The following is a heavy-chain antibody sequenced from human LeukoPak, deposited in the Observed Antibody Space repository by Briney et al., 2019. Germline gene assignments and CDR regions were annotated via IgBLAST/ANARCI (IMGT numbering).Heavy chain of an antibody. Sequence: TGGSLRLSCAASGFTFSSYSMSWVRQAPGKGLEWVSALSGSGSTTYYADSVKGRFTISRDNSKNTLFLEMNSLRVEDTAVYYCAKAGYSSSWPLDYWGQGTQVTVSS. CDR3: AKAGYSSSWPLDY. CDR1: GFTFSSYS. J-gene: IGHJ4*02. V-gene: IGHV3-23*01. CDR2: LSGSGSTT. D-gene: IGHD6-13*01.